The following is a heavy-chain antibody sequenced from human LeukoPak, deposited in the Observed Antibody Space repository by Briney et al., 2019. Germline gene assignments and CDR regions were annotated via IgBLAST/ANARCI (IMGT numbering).Heavy chain of an antibody. Sequence: SETLSLTCTVSSDSISSYYWSWIRQPPGKGLEWIGYFFYSGSTNYNPSLKSRITISVDTSKNQFSLKLSSVTAADTAVYYCARSFSGSYYFEYWGQGTLVTVSS. CDR3: ARSFSGSYYFEY. V-gene: IGHV4-59*01. CDR2: FFYSGST. CDR1: SDSISSYY. J-gene: IGHJ4*02. D-gene: IGHD1-26*01.